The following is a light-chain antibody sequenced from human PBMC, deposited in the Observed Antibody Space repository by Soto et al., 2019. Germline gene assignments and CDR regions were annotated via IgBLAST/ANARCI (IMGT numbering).Light chain of an antibody. CDR3: QQSYSAPIT. Sequence: IQIAPSPASLSSSVGERVTITCRASQSISSYLNWYQQKPGKAPKLLIYAASSLQSGVPSRFSGSGSGTNFTLTISSLQPEDFAAYYCQQSYSAPITFGQGTRLEIK. J-gene: IGKJ5*01. CDR2: AAS. CDR1: QSISSY. V-gene: IGKV1-39*01.